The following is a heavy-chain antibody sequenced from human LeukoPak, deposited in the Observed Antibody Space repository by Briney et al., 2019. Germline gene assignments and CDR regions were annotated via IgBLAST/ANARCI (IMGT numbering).Heavy chain of an antibody. CDR3: ARGIYCYYYYMDV. Sequence: SGGSLRLSCAASGFTVSSNYMSWVRQAPGKGLEWVAFIRYDGSNKYYADSVKGRFTISRDNSKNTLYLQMNSLRAEDTAVYYCARGIYCYYYYMDVWGKGTTVTISS. CDR2: IRYDGSNK. V-gene: IGHV3-30*02. J-gene: IGHJ6*03. CDR1: GFTVSSNY.